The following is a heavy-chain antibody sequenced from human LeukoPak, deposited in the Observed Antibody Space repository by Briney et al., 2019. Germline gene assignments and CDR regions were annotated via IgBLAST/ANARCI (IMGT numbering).Heavy chain of an antibody. CDR1: GSTFSSYW. CDR3: ARDAWGVVPAANPGVY. Sequence: GGSLRLSCAASGSTFSSYWMSWVRQAPGKGLEWVANIKQDGNEINYVDSVKGRFTISRDNAKNSLYLQMNSLRAEDTAVYYCARDAWGVVPAANPGVYWGQGTLVTVSS. J-gene: IGHJ4*02. D-gene: IGHD2-2*01. CDR2: IKQDGNEI. V-gene: IGHV3-7*01.